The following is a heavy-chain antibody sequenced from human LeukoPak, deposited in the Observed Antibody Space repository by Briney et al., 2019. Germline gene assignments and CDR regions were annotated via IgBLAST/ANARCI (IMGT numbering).Heavy chain of an antibody. CDR2: INHSGST. CDR1: GGSFSGYY. CDR3: ARSRGPGIAAAGIYYYYYYMDV. V-gene: IGHV4-34*01. D-gene: IGHD6-13*01. Sequence: SETLSLTCAVYGGSFSGYYWSWIRQPPGKGLEWIGEINHSGSTNYNPSLKSRVTISVDTSKNQFSLKLSSVTAADTAVYYCARSRGPGIAAAGIYYYYYYMDVWGKGTTVTISS. J-gene: IGHJ6*03.